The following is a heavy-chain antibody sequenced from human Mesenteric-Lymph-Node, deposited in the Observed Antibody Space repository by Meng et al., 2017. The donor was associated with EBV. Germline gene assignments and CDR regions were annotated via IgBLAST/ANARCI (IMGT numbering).Heavy chain of an antibody. CDR2: IYGGGFT. V-gene: IGHV4-4*03. D-gene: IGHD6-19*01. CDR1: GGVINSSNW. J-gene: IGHJ2*01. Sequence: QVVPQEVGPGLVKPPWTLSLTCAVSGGVINSSNWWNWVRQPPGKGLEWIGEIYGGGFTNYNPSLKSRVTISLDKSKNQFSLKLTSATAADTAVYYCARKDGNGWWYFDLWGRGTLVTVSS. CDR3: ARKDGNGWWYFDL.